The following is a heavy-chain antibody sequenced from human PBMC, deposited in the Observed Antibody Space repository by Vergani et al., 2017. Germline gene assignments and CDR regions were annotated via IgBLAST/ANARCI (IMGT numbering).Heavy chain of an antibody. V-gene: IGHV3-30*02. CDR1: GGTFSSFG. J-gene: IGHJ4*02. D-gene: IGHD2-2*01. CDR2: IHYDGSHE. Sequence: QVQLVQSGAEVKKPGSSVKVSCKASGGTFSSFGFHWVRQAPGKGLEWVAFIHYDGSHEYYIDSVKGRFTISRDNSKNTLILQMNGLRAEDTAVYYCARDRGCATISCYFSGAFDYWGLGTLVSVSS. CDR3: ARDRGCATISCYFSGAFDY.